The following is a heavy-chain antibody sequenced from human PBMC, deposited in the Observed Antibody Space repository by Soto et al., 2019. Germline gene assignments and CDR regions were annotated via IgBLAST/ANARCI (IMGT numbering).Heavy chain of an antibody. J-gene: IGHJ4*02. CDR3: TRQHLDVPVASAIDS. CDR2: IPSKTNTYAT. CDR1: GFTFSGST. Sequence: EVQLVESGGGLVQPGGSLKLSCAASGFTFSGSTIHWVRQTSGKGLEWVGRIPSKTNTYATAYTASVKGRFTISRDDSKNTAYLQMNSLKTEDTAAYYCTRQHLDVPVASAIDSWGQGSLVTVSS. D-gene: IGHD6-19*01. V-gene: IGHV3-73*02.